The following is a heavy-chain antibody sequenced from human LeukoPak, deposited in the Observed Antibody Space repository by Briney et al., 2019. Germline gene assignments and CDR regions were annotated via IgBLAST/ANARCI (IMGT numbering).Heavy chain of an antibody. CDR3: ARDRIVVPSAATAFDI. Sequence: SETLSLTCTVSGGSISSGGYYWSWIRQPPGKGLEWIGYIYHSGSTYYNPSLKSRVTISVDRSKNQFSLKLSSVTAADTAVYYCARDRIVVPSAATAFDIWGQGTMVTVSS. CDR2: IYHSGST. D-gene: IGHD2-2*01. J-gene: IGHJ3*02. CDR1: GGSISSGGYY. V-gene: IGHV4-30-2*01.